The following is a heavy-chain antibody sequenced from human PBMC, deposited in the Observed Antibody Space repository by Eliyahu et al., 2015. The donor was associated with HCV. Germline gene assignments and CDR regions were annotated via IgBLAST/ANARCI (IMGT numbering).Heavy chain of an antibody. CDR1: GYTFXNSF. J-gene: IGHJ4*02. V-gene: IGHV1-46*01. Sequence: QVQLVQSGTEVKKPGASVRLSCKASGYTFXNSFIHWVRKAPGQGLEWVGIINPNGGRTRYAQKFQDRLNITRDTSTSTVYMELSSLRSEDTAIYYCSRVSDYWGQGTLVIVSS. CDR3: SRVSDY. CDR2: INPNGGRT.